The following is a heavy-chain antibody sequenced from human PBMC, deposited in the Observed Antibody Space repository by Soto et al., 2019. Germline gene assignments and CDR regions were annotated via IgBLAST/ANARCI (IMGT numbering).Heavy chain of an antibody. D-gene: IGHD1-1*01. Sequence: QVQLVQSGAEVKRPGASVRVSCKASGYTFTTDDINWVRQAPGQGLEWMGWMNPNSGDTGYAQNFQGRVSMTRSTSISIAYLEVWSLTSEDTTVYFCARANGDVWGQGTTVTVS. CDR2: MNPNSGDT. V-gene: IGHV1-8*01. CDR3: ARANGDV. CDR1: GYTFTTDD. J-gene: IGHJ6*02.